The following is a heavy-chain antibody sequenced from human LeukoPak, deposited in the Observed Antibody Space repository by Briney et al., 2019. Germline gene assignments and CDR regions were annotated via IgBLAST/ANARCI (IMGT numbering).Heavy chain of an antibody. D-gene: IGHD3-10*01. CDR2: ISGSGAST. Sequence: GGSLRLSCAASGFTFSSYGMSWVRLAPGKGLEWVSAISGSGASTYYADSVKGRFTISRDTSRNTLYLQMNSLRAEDTAVYYCAKDLRSGSYTHYFDYWGQGTLVTVSS. J-gene: IGHJ4*02. CDR3: AKDLRSGSYTHYFDY. V-gene: IGHV3-23*01. CDR1: GFTFSSYG.